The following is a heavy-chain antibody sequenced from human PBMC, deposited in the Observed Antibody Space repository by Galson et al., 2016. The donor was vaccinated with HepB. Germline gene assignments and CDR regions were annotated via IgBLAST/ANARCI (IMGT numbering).Heavy chain of an antibody. CDR1: GFNFNNYA. CDR3: TKDQLIVIVPAAGNWFDP. CDR2: IGGSGGGT. D-gene: IGHD2-2*01. V-gene: IGHV3-23*01. Sequence: SLRLSCAAAGFNFNNYAMHWVRQAPGKGLEWVSGIGGSGGGTHYADSVKGRFTISRDNSKNTLYLQLNSLRAEDTATYYCTKDQLIVIVPAAGNWFDPWGQGTLVTVSS. J-gene: IGHJ5*02.